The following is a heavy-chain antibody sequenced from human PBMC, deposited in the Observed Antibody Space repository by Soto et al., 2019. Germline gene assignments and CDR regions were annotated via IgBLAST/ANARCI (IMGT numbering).Heavy chain of an antibody. Sequence: GASVKVSCKASGYTFTSYAMHWVRQAPGQRLEWMGWINAGNGNTKYSQKFQGRVTITRDTSTSTAYMELRSLRSDDTAVYYCARGVSMDYGDYQRQAFDIWGQGTMVTVSS. CDR3: ARGVSMDYGDYQRQAFDI. CDR1: GYTFTSYA. J-gene: IGHJ3*02. CDR2: INAGNGNT. V-gene: IGHV1-3*01. D-gene: IGHD4-17*01.